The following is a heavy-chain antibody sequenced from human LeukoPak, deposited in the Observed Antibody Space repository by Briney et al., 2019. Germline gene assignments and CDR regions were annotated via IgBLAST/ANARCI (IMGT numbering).Heavy chain of an antibody. CDR1: GFTVSSNY. Sequence: PGGSLRPSCAASGFTVSSNYMSWVRQAPGKGLEWVSVIYSGGSTYYADSVKGRFTISRDNSKNTLYLQMNSLRAEDTAVYYCATSNYCSSTSCYGRVEYFQHWGQGTLVTVSS. V-gene: IGHV3-66*01. D-gene: IGHD2-2*01. J-gene: IGHJ1*01. CDR3: ATSNYCSSTSCYGRVEYFQH. CDR2: IYSGGST.